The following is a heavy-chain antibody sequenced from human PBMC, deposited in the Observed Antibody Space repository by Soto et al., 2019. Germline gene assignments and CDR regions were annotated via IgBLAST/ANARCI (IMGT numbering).Heavy chain of an antibody. D-gene: IGHD2-15*01. Sequence: GGSLRLSCAASGFTFSSYAMSWVRQAPGKGLEWVSAISGSGGSTYYADSVKGRFTISRDNSKNTLYLQMNSLRAEETAVYYCEKSPVVNADYYYGMDVWGQGTTVTVSS. CDR3: EKSPVVNADYYYGMDV. V-gene: IGHV3-23*01. J-gene: IGHJ6*02. CDR1: GFTFSSYA. CDR2: ISGSGGST.